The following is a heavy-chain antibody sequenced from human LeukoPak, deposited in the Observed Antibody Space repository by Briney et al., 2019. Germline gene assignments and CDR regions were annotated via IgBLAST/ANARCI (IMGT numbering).Heavy chain of an antibody. J-gene: IGHJ6*02. CDR1: GFTFSDYY. CDR3: AKDPGYCSSTSCYLRNYYYGMDV. V-gene: IGHV3-11*06. Sequence: GGSLRLSCAASGFTFSDYYMSWIRQASGKGLEWVSCIGSSSSYTNYADSVKGRFTISRDNAKNSLYLQMNSLRAEDTAVYYCAKDPGYCSSTSCYLRNYYYGMDVWGQGTTVTVSS. CDR2: IGSSSSYT. D-gene: IGHD2-2*01.